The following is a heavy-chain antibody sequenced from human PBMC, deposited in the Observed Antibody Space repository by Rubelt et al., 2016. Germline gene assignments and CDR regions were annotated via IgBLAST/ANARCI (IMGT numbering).Heavy chain of an antibody. V-gene: IGHV4-34*01. J-gene: IGHJ6*02. CDR3: ARGRRGSSSWLGRDYYGMDV. Sequence: QVQLQQWGAGLLKPSETLSLTCAVYGGSFSGYYWSWIRQPPGKGLEWIGEINHSGSTNYNPSLKSRVTIAVETSKNQCSLRLSSGTAADTAGYYCARGRRGSSSWLGRDYYGMDVWGQGTTVTVSS. D-gene: IGHD6-13*01. CDR1: GGSFSGYY. CDR2: INHSGST.